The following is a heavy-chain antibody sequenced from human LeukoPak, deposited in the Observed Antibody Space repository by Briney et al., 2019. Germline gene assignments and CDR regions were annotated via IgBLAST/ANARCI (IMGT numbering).Heavy chain of an antibody. D-gene: IGHD6-6*01. V-gene: IGHV3-7*01. CDR1: GFTFSSYW. CDR3: ARVSQGYSSSSLRYYYYYMDV. Sequence: GGSLRLSCAASGFTFSSYWMSWVRQAPGKGLEWVANIKQDGSEKYYVDSVKGRFTISRDNAKNSLYPQMNSLRAEDTAVYYCARVSQGYSSSSLRYYYYYMDVWGKGTTVTVSS. CDR2: IKQDGSEK. J-gene: IGHJ6*03.